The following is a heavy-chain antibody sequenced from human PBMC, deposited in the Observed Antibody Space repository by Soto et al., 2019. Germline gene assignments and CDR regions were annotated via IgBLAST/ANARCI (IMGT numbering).Heavy chain of an antibody. CDR1: GGSFSGYY. J-gene: IGHJ5*02. V-gene: IGHV4-34*01. Sequence: PSETLSLTCAGYGGSFSGYYWSWIRQPPGKGLEWIGEINHSGSTNYNPSLKSRVTISVDTSKNQFSLKLSSVTAADTAVYYCARGLFRWFDPWGQGTLVTVSS. CDR3: ARGLFRWFDP. CDR2: INHSGST.